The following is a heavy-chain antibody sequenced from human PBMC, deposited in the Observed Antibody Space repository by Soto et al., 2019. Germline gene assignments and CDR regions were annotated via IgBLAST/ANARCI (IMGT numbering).Heavy chain of an antibody. CDR1: GGSFSGYS. J-gene: IGHJ4*02. V-gene: IGHV4-34*01. CDR2: INHSGST. Sequence: SETLSLTCAVYGGSFSGYSWNWIRQPPGKGLEWIGEINHSGSTNYNPSLKSRVTISLDTSKNQFSLRLTSLTAADTAVYFCARAPQIVAMGRPFDYWGQGILVTVSS. D-gene: IGHD5-12*01. CDR3: ARAPQIVAMGRPFDY.